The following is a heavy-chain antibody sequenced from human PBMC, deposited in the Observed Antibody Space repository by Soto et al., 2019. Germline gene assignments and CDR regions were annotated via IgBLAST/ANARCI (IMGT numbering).Heavy chain of an antibody. V-gene: IGHV3-30*18. CDR2: ISYDGSNK. CDR1: GFTFSSYG. J-gene: IGHJ6*02. D-gene: IGHD5-18*01. CDR3: ANLVDTAMDEGLNYYYGMDV. Sequence: PGGSLRLSCAASGFTFSSYGMHWVRQAPGKGLEWVAVISYDGSNKYYADSVKGRFTISRDNSKNTLYLQMNSLRAEDTAVYYCANLVDTAMDEGLNYYYGMDVWGQGTTVTVSS.